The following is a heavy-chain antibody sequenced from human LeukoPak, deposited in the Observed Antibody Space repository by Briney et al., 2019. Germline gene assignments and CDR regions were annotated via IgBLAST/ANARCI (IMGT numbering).Heavy chain of an antibody. V-gene: IGHV3-48*03. CDR3: ARVPRWYVIDY. Sequence: GGPLRLSCAASGFTFSSYEMKWVRQAPGKGLEWVSYISSSGSTMYYADSVKGRFTISRDNAKNSLYLQMNSLRAEDTAVYYCARVPRWYVIDYWGQGTLVTVSS. CDR2: ISSSGSTM. J-gene: IGHJ4*02. CDR1: GFTFSSYE. D-gene: IGHD4-23*01.